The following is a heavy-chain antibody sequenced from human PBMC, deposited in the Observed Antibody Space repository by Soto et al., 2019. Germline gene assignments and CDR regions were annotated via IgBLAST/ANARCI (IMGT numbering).Heavy chain of an antibody. CDR3: ARSYYDVSGYLFDF. CDR2: IFPRDSDT. CDR1: GYSFTRYW. D-gene: IGHD3-16*01. Sequence: GESLKISCKGSGYSFTRYWIAWVRQMPGEGLEWMGIIFPRDSDTRYSPSLQGQVTISADTSITTAYLQWSSLKASDTAMYYCARSYYDVSGYLFDFWGHGTLVTVSS. J-gene: IGHJ4*01. V-gene: IGHV5-51*01.